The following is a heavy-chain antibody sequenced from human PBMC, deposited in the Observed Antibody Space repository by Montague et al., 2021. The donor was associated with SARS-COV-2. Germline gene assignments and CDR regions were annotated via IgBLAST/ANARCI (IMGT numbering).Heavy chain of an antibody. CDR1: GGSISSYY. V-gene: IGHV4-59*12. CDR2: ISYSGST. D-gene: IGHD3-10*01. Sequence: SETLSLTCTVSGGSISSYYWSWIRQPPGRGLQWIGYISYSGSTNYNPSLKSRVTISVDTSKNHFTLRLSSVTAADTAVYYCARVRYYGSATSLGMDVWGQGTTVTVSS. J-gene: IGHJ6*02. CDR3: ARVRYYGSATSLGMDV.